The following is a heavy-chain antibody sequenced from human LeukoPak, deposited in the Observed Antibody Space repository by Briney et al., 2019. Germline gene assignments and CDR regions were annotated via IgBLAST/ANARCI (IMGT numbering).Heavy chain of an antibody. D-gene: IGHD3-10*01. Sequence: GESLKISCKGSGFSFTDYWIGWVCQMPGKGLEWMGMIYPGDSSTRYSPSFQGQVTISVDKAISTAYLQWSSLKASDTAIYYCARFRFYGSGSYYNYWGQGTLVTVSS. CDR3: ARFRFYGSGSYYNY. V-gene: IGHV5-51*01. CDR1: GFSFTDYW. J-gene: IGHJ4*02. CDR2: IYPGDSST.